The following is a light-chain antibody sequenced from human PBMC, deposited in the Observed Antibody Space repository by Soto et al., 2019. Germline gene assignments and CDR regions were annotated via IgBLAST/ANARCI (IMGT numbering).Light chain of an antibody. V-gene: IGLV2-14*01. J-gene: IGLJ1*01. Sequence: QSVLTQPASVSGSPGQAITISCTGTSSDVDGYNYVSWYQQHPGKAPKLMIYEVSNRPSGVSDRFSGSKSGNTASLTISGLQAEDEADYYCTSYTSSNTPVFGTGTKLTVL. CDR2: EVS. CDR3: TSYTSSNTPV. CDR1: SSDVDGYNY.